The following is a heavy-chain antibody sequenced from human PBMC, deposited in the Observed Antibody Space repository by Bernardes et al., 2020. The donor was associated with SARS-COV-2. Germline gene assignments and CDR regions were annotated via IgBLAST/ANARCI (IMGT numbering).Heavy chain of an antibody. Sequence: SETLSLTCTVSGGSITNSYWSWIRQPPGKGLEWIGYVYHIGSTTYNPSLKSRVTIPRDTSNSQFSLRLRSVTAADTALYYCARDPGLFFTGSFYSWGQGMLVTVSS. J-gene: IGHJ4*02. V-gene: IGHV4-59*01. CDR1: GGSITNSY. CDR2: VYHIGST. CDR3: ARDPGLFFTGSFYS.